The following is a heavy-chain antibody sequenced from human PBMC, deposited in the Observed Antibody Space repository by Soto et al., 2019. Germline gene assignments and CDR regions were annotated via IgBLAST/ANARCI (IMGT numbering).Heavy chain of an antibody. CDR1: GFTFSTYA. V-gene: IGHV3-30-3*01. Sequence: QVQLVESGGGVVQPGRSLRLSCAASGFTFSTYAMHWVRQAPGKGLEWVAVISYDGNNQYYAYSVKGRFTISRDNSKNPLYLQMNSLRPEDTAVVYCARDRSMGATDYWGEGTLVTVSS. J-gene: IGHJ4*02. CDR3: ARDRSMGATDY. CDR2: ISYDGNNQ. D-gene: IGHD1-26*01.